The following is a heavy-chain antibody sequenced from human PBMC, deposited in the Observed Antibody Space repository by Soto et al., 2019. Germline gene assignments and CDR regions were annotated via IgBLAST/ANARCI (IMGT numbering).Heavy chain of an antibody. V-gene: IGHV4-59*08. D-gene: IGHD3-10*01. CDR3: ARQGFGPLHGLVDV. CDR1: GGSISSYY. Sequence: QVQLQESGPGLVKPSETLSLYCTVSGGSISSYYWSWFRQSPGKRMEWIGYVHHSWGSSYNPSLQSRVAISLDTSKSQFSLKVTSATATDTAVYYCARQGFGPLHGLVDVWGQGTTVTVSS. J-gene: IGHJ6*02. CDR2: VHHSWGS.